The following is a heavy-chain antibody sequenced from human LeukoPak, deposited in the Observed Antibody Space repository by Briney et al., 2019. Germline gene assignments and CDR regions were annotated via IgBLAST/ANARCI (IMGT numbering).Heavy chain of an antibody. V-gene: IGHV1-69*04. CDR3: AREITVSLGNNWFDP. J-gene: IGHJ5*02. CDR1: DYTFTNYG. Sequence: SVKVSCKASDYTFTNYGISWVRQAPGQGLEWMGRIIPILGIANYAQKFQGRVTITADKSTSTAYMELSSLRSADTAVYYCAREITVSLGNNWFDPWGQGTLVTVSS. D-gene: IGHD2-8*01. CDR2: IIPILGIA.